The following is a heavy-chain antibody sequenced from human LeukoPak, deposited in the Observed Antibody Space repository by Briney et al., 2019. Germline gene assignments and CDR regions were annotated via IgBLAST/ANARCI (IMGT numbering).Heavy chain of an antibody. CDR2: IIPIFGTA. V-gene: IGHV1-69*06. CDR3: ARGHTTVAGYYFDY. Sequence: SVRVSCKASGGTFSSYAISWVRQAPGQGLEWMGGIIPIFGTANCAQKFQGRVTITADKSTSTAYMELSSLRSEDTAVYYCARGHTTVAGYYFDYWGQGTLVTVSS. D-gene: IGHD6-19*01. CDR1: GGTFSSYA. J-gene: IGHJ4*02.